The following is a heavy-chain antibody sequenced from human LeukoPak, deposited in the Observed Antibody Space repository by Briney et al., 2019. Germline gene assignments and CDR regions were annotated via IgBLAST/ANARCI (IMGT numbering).Heavy chain of an antibody. CDR1: GYTFSGYY. D-gene: IGHD3-3*01. CDR3: ASSRFLEWLYLLDY. V-gene: IGHV1-2*02. Sequence: ASVTVSCKASGYTFSGYYIHWVRQAPGQGLEWMGWINTYSGGTKYAQRFQGRVTMTRDTSISTAYMEASRLRSDDTAVSFCASSRFLEWLYLLDYWGQGTLVTVSS. CDR2: INTYSGGT. J-gene: IGHJ4*02.